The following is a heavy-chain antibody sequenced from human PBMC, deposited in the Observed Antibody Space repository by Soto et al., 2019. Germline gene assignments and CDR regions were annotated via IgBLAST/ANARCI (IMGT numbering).Heavy chain of an antibody. CDR2: ISRGSSYI. J-gene: IGHJ6*02. V-gene: IGHV3-21*01. CDR1: GFTFTSYS. Sequence: WVSLRLSCSASGFTFTSYSMNWVRQAPGKGLEGVSSISRGSSYIYYADSVKGRFTISRDNATNSLYLQMNSLRAEDTAVYYCARGASCSSTSCQAYFYYGMDVWGQGTTVTVSS. D-gene: IGHD2-2*01. CDR3: ARGASCSSTSCQAYFYYGMDV.